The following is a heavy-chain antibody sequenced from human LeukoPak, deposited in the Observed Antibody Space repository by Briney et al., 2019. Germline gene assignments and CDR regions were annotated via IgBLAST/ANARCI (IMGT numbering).Heavy chain of an antibody. CDR1: GGSISSYY. J-gene: IGHJ5*02. CDR3: ARTYYDFWSGYYTSWFDP. V-gene: IGHV4-59*08. Sequence: SETLSLTCTVSGGSISSYYWSWIRQPPGKGLEWIGYIYYSGSTNYNPSLKRRVTISVDTSKNQFSPKLSSVPAADQAVYYCARTYYDFWSGYYTSWFDPWGQGTLVTVSS. D-gene: IGHD3-3*01. CDR2: IYYSGST.